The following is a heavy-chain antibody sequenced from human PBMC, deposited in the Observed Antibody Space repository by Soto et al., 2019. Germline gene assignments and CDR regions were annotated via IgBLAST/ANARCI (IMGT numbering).Heavy chain of an antibody. Sequence: EVQLVESGGGLVKPGGSLRLSCAASGFTFSNAWMSWVRQAPGKGLEWVGRIKSKTDDGTTDYAAPVKGRFTISRDDSKNTLYLQMNSLKTEDTAVYYCTTDWPPTTPGRYYYYYYMDVWGKGTTVTVSS. CDR1: GFTFSNAW. J-gene: IGHJ6*03. CDR3: TTDWPPTTPGRYYYYYYMDV. V-gene: IGHV3-15*01. CDR2: IKSKTDDGTT. D-gene: IGHD5-12*01.